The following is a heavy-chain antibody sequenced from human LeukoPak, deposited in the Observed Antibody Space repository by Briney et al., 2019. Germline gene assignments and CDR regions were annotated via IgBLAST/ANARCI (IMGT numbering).Heavy chain of an antibody. V-gene: IGHV1-2*02. Sequence: ASVKVSCKASGYTFTGYFIHWVRQAPGQGLEWMGWMNPDSGDTKYAQNFQDRVTMTRDTSISTAYMELTSLGSDDTAVYYCARDRYSYYMDVWGKGTTVTVSS. CDR2: MNPDSGDT. D-gene: IGHD5-24*01. CDR1: GYTFTGYF. CDR3: ARDRYSYYMDV. J-gene: IGHJ6*03.